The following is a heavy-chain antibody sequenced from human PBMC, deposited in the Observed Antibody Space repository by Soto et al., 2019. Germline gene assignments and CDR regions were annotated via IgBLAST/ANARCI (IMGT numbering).Heavy chain of an antibody. CDR1: GFTFSSYG. CDR2: IWYDGSNK. CDR3: ARSGYSPKRAYYYYYGMDV. J-gene: IGHJ6*02. D-gene: IGHD5-18*01. V-gene: IGHV3-33*01. Sequence: PGGSLRLSCAASGFTFSSYGMHWVRQAPGKGLEWVAVIWYDGSNKYYADSVKGRFTISRDNSKNTLYLQMNSLRAEDTAVYYCARSGYSPKRAYYYYYGMDVWGQGTTVTV.